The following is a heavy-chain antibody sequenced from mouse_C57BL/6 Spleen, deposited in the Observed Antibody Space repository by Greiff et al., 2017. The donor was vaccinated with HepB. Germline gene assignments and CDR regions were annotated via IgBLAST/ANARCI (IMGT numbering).Heavy chain of an antibody. Sequence: EVHLVESGGGLVKPGGSLKLSCAASGFTFSSYAMSWVRQTPEKRLEWVATISDGGSYTYYPDNVKGRFTISRDNAKNNLYLQMSDLKSEDTAMYYCARDGGYYFDYWGQGTTLTVSS. CDR1: GFTFSSYA. J-gene: IGHJ2*01. CDR2: ISDGGSYT. CDR3: ARDGGYYFDY. V-gene: IGHV5-4*01.